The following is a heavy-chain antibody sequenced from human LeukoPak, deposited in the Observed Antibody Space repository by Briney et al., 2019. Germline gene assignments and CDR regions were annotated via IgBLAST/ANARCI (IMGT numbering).Heavy chain of an antibody. CDR2: IKQDGSEK. CDR3: ARILLWFGEGDDYFDY. J-gene: IGHJ4*02. Sequence: GGSLRLSCAASGFTFSSYWMSWVRQAPGKGLEWVANIKQDGSEKYNVDSVKGRFTISRDNAKNSLYLQMNSLRAEDTAVYYCARILLWFGEGDDYFDYWGQGTLVTVSS. D-gene: IGHD3-10*01. CDR1: GFTFSSYW. V-gene: IGHV3-7*01.